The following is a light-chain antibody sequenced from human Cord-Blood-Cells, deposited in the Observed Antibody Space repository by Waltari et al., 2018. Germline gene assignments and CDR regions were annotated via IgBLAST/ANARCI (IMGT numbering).Light chain of an antibody. V-gene: IGKV3-15*01. J-gene: IGKJ5*01. CDR3: QQYKNSPPIT. Sequence: EIVMTQSPATLSVSPGERATLPCRDHQSISSNLAWYQQKPGQPPRLLIYGASTRATGIAARFSGGGYVTEFTLTISSLQSEDCAVYYCQQYKNSPPITFGQGTRLEIK. CDR2: GAS. CDR1: QSISSN.